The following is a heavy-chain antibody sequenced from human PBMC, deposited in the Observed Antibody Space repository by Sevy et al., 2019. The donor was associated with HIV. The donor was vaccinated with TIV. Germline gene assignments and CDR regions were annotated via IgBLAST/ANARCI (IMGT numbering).Heavy chain of an antibody. Sequence: GGSLRLSCAATGFTVNSNYMSWVRQAPGKGLEWVSIIYTGDNTYYTASVKGRFTISRDNSKNTRYLQMNSLRAEDTAVYYCARLSVYYYDSDGYYTTGNAFDIWGQGTMVTVSS. J-gene: IGHJ3*02. D-gene: IGHD3-22*01. CDR3: ARLSVYYYDSDGYYTTGNAFDI. CDR2: IYTGDNT. V-gene: IGHV3-53*01. CDR1: GFTVNSNY.